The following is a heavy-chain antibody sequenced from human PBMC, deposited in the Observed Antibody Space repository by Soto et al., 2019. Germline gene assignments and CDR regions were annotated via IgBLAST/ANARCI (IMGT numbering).Heavy chain of an antibody. CDR2: ISYDGSNK. J-gene: IGHJ4*02. Sequence: GGSLRLSCAASGFTFSSYAMHRVRQAPGKGLEWVAVISYDGSNKYYADSVKGRFTISRDNSKNTLYLQMNSLRAEDTAVYYCARDFVAYYDFWSGPHDYWGQGTLVTVSS. CDR3: ARDFVAYYDFWSGPHDY. V-gene: IGHV3-30-3*01. CDR1: GFTFSSYA. D-gene: IGHD3-3*01.